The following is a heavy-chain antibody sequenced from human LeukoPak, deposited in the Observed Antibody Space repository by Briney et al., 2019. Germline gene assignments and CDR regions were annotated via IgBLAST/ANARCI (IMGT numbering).Heavy chain of an antibody. D-gene: IGHD1-1*01. Sequence: GGSLRLSCAASGFTFSSYWMSWVRQAPGKGLEWVANLKQDGSEKYYVDSVKGRFTISRDNAKNSLYLQMNSLRAEDTAVYYCASPANDLPYYYYMDVWGKGTTVTVSS. CDR2: LKQDGSEK. CDR3: ASPANDLPYYYYMDV. J-gene: IGHJ6*03. CDR1: GFTFSSYW. V-gene: IGHV3-7*01.